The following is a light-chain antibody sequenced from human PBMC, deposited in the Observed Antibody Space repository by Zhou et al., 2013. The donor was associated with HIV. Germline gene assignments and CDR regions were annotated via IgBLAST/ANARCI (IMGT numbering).Light chain of an antibody. V-gene: IGKV1-9*01. Sequence: DIHLTQSPSFLSASVGDRVTITCRASQDIRNSSAWYQQKPGKAPNLLIFAASTLLNGVPSRFSGSGSGTEFTLTITSLQPEDFATYYCQQYGGSPLTFGGGTKVEIK. J-gene: IGKJ4*01. CDR2: AAS. CDR1: QDIRNS. CDR3: QQYGGSPLT.